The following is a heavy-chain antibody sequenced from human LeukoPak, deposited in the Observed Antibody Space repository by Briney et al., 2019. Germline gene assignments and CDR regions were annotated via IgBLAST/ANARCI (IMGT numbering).Heavy chain of an antibody. CDR3: ARRGYYYDSSGLDY. J-gene: IGHJ4*02. CDR2: ISWNSGSI. V-gene: IGHV3-9*01. D-gene: IGHD3-22*01. Sequence: GRSLRLSCAASGFTFDDYAMHWVRQAPGKGLEWVSGISWNSGSIGYADSVKGRFTISRDNAKNSLYLQMNSLRAEDTALYYCARRGYYYDSSGLDYWGQGTLVTVSS. CDR1: GFTFDDYA.